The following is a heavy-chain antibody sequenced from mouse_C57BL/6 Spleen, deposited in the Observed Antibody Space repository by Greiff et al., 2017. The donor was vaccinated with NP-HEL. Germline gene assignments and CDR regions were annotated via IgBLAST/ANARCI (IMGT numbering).Heavy chain of an antibody. CDR1: GYAFSSSW. Sequence: VQLQQSGPELVKPGASVKISCKASGYAFSSSWMNWVKQRPGKGLEWIGRIYPGDGDTNYNGKFKGKATLTADKSSSTAYMQLSSLTSEDSAVYFCARGASITTVVDAWFAYWGQGTLVTVSA. CDR3: ARGASITTVVDAWFAY. J-gene: IGHJ3*01. V-gene: IGHV1-82*01. CDR2: IYPGDGDT. D-gene: IGHD1-1*01.